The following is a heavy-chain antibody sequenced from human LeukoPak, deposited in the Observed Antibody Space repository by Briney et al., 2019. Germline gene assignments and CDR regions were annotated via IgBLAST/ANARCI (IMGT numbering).Heavy chain of an antibody. D-gene: IGHD3-10*01. Sequence: GASVKVSCKASGYTFTSYDIYWVRQATGQGLEWMGWMNPNSGNTGYAQKFEGRVTMTRNTSISTAYMELSSLRSEDTAVYYCARGNTMIRGIIITYFDSWGQGTLVTVSS. V-gene: IGHV1-8*01. J-gene: IGHJ4*02. CDR1: GYTFTSYD. CDR3: ARGNTMIRGIIITYFDS. CDR2: MNPNSGNT.